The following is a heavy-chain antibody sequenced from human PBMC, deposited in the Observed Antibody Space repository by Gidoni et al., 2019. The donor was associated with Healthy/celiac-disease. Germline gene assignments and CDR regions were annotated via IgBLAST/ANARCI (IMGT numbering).Heavy chain of an antibody. D-gene: IGHD2-2*01. CDR1: GFTFSSYG. CDR2: IKQDGSEK. Sequence: EVQLVASGGGLVQPGGSLRLSCAASGFTFSSYGMSWVRQAPGKGLEWVANIKQDGSEKYYVDSVKGRFTISRDNAKNSLYLQMNSLRAEDTAVYYCARGSEGDIVVVPAAMCFDYWGQGTLVTVSS. J-gene: IGHJ4*02. CDR3: ARGSEGDIVVVPAAMCFDY. V-gene: IGHV3-7*01.